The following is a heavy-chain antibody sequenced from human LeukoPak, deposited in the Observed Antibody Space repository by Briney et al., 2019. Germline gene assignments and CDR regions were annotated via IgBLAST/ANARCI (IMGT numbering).Heavy chain of an antibody. CDR3: AREGGSGYSYFDY. CDR1: NYTFTSYG. D-gene: IGHD3-22*01. J-gene: IGHJ4*02. Sequence: ASVKVSCKASNYTFTSYGISWVRQAPGQGLEWMAWINAYNGDTNYAQKFQGRVTLTTDTSTSTAYMELRSLRSDDTAVYYCAREGGSGYSYFDYWGQGTLVTVSS. CDR2: INAYNGDT. V-gene: IGHV1-18*01.